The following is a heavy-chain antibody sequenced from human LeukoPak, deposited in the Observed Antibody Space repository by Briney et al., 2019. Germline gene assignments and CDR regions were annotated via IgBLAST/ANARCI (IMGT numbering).Heavy chain of an antibody. CDR3: ARVDYDILTGYSKAYFDY. Sequence: ASVKVSCKASGYTFTGYYMHWVRQAPGQGLEWMGWINANSGGTNYAQKFQGRVTMTRDTSISTAYMELSRLRSDDTAVYYCARVDYDILTGYSKAYFDYWGQGTLVTVSS. V-gene: IGHV1-2*02. D-gene: IGHD3-9*01. CDR2: INANSGGT. J-gene: IGHJ4*02. CDR1: GYTFTGYY.